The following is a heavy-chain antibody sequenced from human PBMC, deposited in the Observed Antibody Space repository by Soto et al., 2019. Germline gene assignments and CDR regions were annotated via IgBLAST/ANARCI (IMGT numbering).Heavy chain of an antibody. J-gene: IGHJ4*02. V-gene: IGHV3-23*01. CDR3: AKDRASGWYSAFDY. Sequence: GGSLRLSCIASGFTFRDYAIIWVRQAPGKGLECLSAISARADGTHYAASVKGRFTISRDNSQSTLYLQMNGLRAEDTAVYFCAKDRASGWYSAFDYWGQGALVTVSS. CDR2: ISARADGT. D-gene: IGHD6-19*01. CDR1: GFTFRDYA.